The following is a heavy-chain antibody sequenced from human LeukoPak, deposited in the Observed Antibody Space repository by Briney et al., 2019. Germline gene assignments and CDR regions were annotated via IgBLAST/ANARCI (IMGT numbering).Heavy chain of an antibody. J-gene: IGHJ5*02. CDR3: ASSLYDSRRFDP. CDR1: GGSISSYY. Sequence: TSSETLSLTCTVSGGSISSYYWSWIRQPPGKGLEWIGYIYYSGSTNYNPSLKSRVTISVDTSKNQFSLKLSSVTAADTAVYYCASSLYDSRRFDPWGQGTLVTVSS. CDR2: IYYSGST. V-gene: IGHV4-59*08. D-gene: IGHD3-22*01.